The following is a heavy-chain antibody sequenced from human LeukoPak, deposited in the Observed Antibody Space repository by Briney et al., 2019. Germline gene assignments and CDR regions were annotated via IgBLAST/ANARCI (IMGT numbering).Heavy chain of an antibody. J-gene: IGHJ3*02. Sequence: HXVRQAPXKGLEWVAFIRYDGINKYYADSVKGRFTISRDSFKNTLYLQMNSLRPEDTAVYYCAKEGDYYGSGSYRDGFDIWGQGTRATVSS. D-gene: IGHD3-10*01. CDR2: IRYDGINK. V-gene: IGHV3-30*02. CDR3: AKEGDYYGSGSYRDGFDI.